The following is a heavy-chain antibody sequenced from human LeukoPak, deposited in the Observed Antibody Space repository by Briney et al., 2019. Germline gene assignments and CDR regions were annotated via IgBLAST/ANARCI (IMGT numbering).Heavy chain of an antibody. CDR3: ARLISSSWYGVFDY. Sequence: ASVKVSCKASGYTFTGYYLHWVRQAPEQGLEWMGQINPKSGGTNYAQKFQGRVTVTRDTSISTAYMELSRLRSDDTAVYYCARLISSSWYGVFDYWGQGTLVTVSS. CDR1: GYTFTGYY. J-gene: IGHJ4*02. V-gene: IGHV1-2*06. CDR2: INPKSGGT. D-gene: IGHD6-13*01.